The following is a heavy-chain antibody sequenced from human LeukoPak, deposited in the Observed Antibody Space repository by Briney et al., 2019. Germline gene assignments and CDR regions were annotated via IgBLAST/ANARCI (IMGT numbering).Heavy chain of an antibody. CDR3: ARAVAGYYFDY. CDR2: ISSSSSYI. V-gene: IGHV3-21*04. Sequence: GSLRLSCAASGFTFSSYSMNWVRQAPGKGLEWVSSISSSSSYIYYADSVKGRFTISRDSSKNTLSLQMNSLRAEDTAMYYCARAVAGYYFDYWGQGTLVTVSS. J-gene: IGHJ4*02. CDR1: GFTFSSYS. D-gene: IGHD6-19*01.